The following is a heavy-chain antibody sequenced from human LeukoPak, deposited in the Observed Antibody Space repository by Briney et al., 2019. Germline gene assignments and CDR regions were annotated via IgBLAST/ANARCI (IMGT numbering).Heavy chain of an antibody. D-gene: IGHD2-2*01. CDR1: GNYW. CDR2: INSDGSWT. CDR3: VSFYETY. J-gene: IGHJ4*02. Sequence: PGGSLRLSCAASGNYWRHWVRQAAGEGLVWVSHINSDGSWTSYAASVKGRFTISKDNAKNTVYLQMNNLRAEDTAVYYCVSFYETYWGRGTLVTVSS. V-gene: IGHV3-74*01.